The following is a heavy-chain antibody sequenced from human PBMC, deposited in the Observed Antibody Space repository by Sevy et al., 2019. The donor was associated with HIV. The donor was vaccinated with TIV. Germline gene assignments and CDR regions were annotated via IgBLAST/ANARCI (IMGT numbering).Heavy chain of an antibody. V-gene: IGHV4-4*02. CDR3: ASWSANYNFWSAYYLYNWFDP. Sequence: SETLSLTCAVSGGSISSSNWWSWVRQPPGKGLEWIGEIYHSGSTNYNPSLKSRVTISVDKSKNQFSLKLSSVTAADTAVYYCASWSANYNFWSAYYLYNWFDPWGQGTLVTVSS. D-gene: IGHD3-3*01. CDR1: GGSISSSNW. CDR2: IYHSGST. J-gene: IGHJ5*02.